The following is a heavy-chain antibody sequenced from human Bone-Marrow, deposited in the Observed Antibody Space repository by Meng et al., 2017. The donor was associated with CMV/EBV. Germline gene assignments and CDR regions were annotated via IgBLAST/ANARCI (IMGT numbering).Heavy chain of an antibody. Sequence: GGSLRLSCAASGFTFSNYAMHWVRQAPGKGLEWVAIIAYDGSKQYYADSVKGRFTISRDNSKNTLYLQMSSLRPEDTAVYYCARDWLPKPQLPFDDWGQGRLVTVSS. D-gene: IGHD3-10*01. J-gene: IGHJ4*02. V-gene: IGHV3-30*04. CDR2: IAYDGSKQ. CDR1: GFTFSNYA. CDR3: ARDWLPKPQLPFDD.